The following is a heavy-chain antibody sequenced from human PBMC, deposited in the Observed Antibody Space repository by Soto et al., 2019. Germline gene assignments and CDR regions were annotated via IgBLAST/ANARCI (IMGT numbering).Heavy chain of an antibody. J-gene: IGHJ3*02. Sequence: ASVKVSCKASGYTFTGYYIHWVRQARGQGLEWMGWINPNSGGTNYAQKFQGWVTMTRDTSISTAYMELSRLRSDDTAVYYCARGLGRYSSSRDDAFDIWGQGTMVTVSS. CDR1: GYTFTGYY. D-gene: IGHD6-13*01. CDR2: INPNSGGT. V-gene: IGHV1-2*04. CDR3: ARGLGRYSSSRDDAFDI.